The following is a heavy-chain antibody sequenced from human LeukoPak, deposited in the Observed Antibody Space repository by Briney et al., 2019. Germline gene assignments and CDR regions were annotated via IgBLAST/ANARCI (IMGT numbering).Heavy chain of an antibody. V-gene: IGHV3-21*01. D-gene: IGHD6-13*01. J-gene: IGHJ4*02. CDR2: ISSSSSYI. CDR1: GFTFSSYS. CDR3: ARELVAAAGTSGY. Sequence: GGSLRLSCAASGFTFSSYSMNWVRQAPGKGLEWVSSISSSSSYIYYADSVKGRFTISRDNAKNSLYLQMNSLRAEDTAVYYCARELVAAAGTSGYWGQGTLVTVSS.